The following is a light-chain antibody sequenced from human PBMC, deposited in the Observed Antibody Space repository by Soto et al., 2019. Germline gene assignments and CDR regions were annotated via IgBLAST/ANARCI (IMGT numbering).Light chain of an antibody. J-gene: IGKJ5*01. V-gene: IGKV3-15*01. CDR2: GVS. Sequence: EMVMTQFPATLSVSPGERVTLSCRASQSFTSNLAWYQQKPGQAPRLLIYGVSTRATDIPDTFSGSGSGAALTLTISSLQSEGLAVYYCQQYNNRPRTFGQGTRLEIK. CDR3: QQYNNRPRT. CDR1: QSFTSN.